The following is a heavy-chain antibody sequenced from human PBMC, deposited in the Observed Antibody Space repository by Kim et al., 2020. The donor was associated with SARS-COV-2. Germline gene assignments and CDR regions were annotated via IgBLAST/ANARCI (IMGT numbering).Heavy chain of an antibody. J-gene: IGHJ4*02. CDR1: GFTFSKNG. CDR2: IWFDGSKK. Sequence: GGSLRLSCAASGFTFSKNGMHWVRQAPGKGLEWLAVIWFDGSKKYYADSVNGRFIISRDNSKNTLSLQMNSLRAEDTAVYYCARYLPGGLDQWGQGTLVTVSS. CDR3: ARYLPGGLDQ. D-gene: IGHD3-16*01. V-gene: IGHV3-33*01.